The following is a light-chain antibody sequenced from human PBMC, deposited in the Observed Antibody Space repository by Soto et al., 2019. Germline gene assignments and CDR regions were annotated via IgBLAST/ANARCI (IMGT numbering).Light chain of an antibody. CDR1: RGDVGAFNY. V-gene: IGLV2-14*01. CDR3: ASYSTGDTLYV. Sequence: QSVLTQPASVSGSPGQSITISCTGTRGDVGAFNYVSWYQIQPGKAPKLVIYEVSSRPSGVSKRFSGSKSGNTAPLSISGLQPEDEGDYYCASYSTGDTLYVFGSGTKVTVL. CDR2: EVS. J-gene: IGLJ1*01.